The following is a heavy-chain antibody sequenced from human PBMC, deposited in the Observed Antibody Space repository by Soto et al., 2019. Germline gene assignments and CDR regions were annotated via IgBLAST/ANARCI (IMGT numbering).Heavy chain of an antibody. Sequence: SVKVSCKASGGTFNSHAFNWVRQAPGQGLEWMGGIFPIFGTTNYAQKFQGRVTITADESTRTVYLELSSLRSDDTAVYYCARDLEFRDGNISHLDYWGPGTLVTVSS. CDR1: GGTFNSHA. V-gene: IGHV1-69*13. D-gene: IGHD3-10*01. J-gene: IGHJ4*02. CDR3: ARDLEFRDGNISHLDY. CDR2: IFPIFGTT.